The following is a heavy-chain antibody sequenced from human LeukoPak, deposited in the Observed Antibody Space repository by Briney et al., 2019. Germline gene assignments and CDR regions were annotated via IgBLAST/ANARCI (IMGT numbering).Heavy chain of an antibody. CDR1: GFTFRSYW. J-gene: IGHJ6*03. CDR2: IKQDGSEK. V-gene: IGHV3-7*01. CDR3: ARVGSGWFQEYYYYMDV. Sequence: GGSLRLSCAASGFTFRSYWMTWVRQAPGKGLEWVANIKQDGSEKYYVDSVKGRFTISRDNVKKSLYLQMNSLRAEDTAVYYCARVGSGWFQEYYYYMDVWGKGTTVTVSS. D-gene: IGHD6-19*01.